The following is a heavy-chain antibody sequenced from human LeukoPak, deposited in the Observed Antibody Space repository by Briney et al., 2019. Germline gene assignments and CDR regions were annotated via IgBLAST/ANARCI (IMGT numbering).Heavy chain of an antibody. CDR3: AKDLAASNWFDP. J-gene: IGHJ5*02. CDR2: ISYDGSNK. CDR1: GFTFSSCG. D-gene: IGHD2-15*01. V-gene: IGHV3-30*18. Sequence: GGSLGLSCAASGFTFSSCGMHWVRQAPGKGLEWVAVISYDGSNKYYADSVKGRFTISRDNSKNTLYLQMNSLRAEDTAVYYCAKDLAASNWFDPWGQGTLVTVSS.